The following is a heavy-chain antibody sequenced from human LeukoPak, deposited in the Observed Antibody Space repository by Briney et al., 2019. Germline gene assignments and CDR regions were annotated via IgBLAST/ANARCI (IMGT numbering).Heavy chain of an antibody. V-gene: IGHV3-23*01. D-gene: IGHD6-19*01. J-gene: IGHJ1*01. Sequence: GGSLRLSCAASGFTFATYTMSWVRQIPGKGLEWVSAIRSSGGSTYYADSAKGRFTISRDNSKNTLYLQMNSLRAEDTAVYYCAKGGAVTGTMYFQYWGQGTLVTVSP. CDR2: IRSSGGST. CDR1: GFTFATYT. CDR3: AKGGAVTGTMYFQY.